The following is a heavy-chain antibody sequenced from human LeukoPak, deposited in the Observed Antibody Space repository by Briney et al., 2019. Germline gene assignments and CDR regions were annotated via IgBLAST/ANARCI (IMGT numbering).Heavy chain of an antibody. J-gene: IGHJ4*02. CDR1: GFTIRDYH. CDR2: IWFDGSNQ. V-gene: IGHV3-33*01. CDR3: ARDVHYYGTGWKYYFEY. Sequence: PGGSLRLSCAASGFTIRDYHMNWVRQAPGKGLEGVAVIWFDGSNQYYADSVRGRFTISRDNSNNMLYLQMNSLRVEDTAVYFCARDVHYYGTGWKYYFEYWGQGALVTVSS. D-gene: IGHD6-19*01.